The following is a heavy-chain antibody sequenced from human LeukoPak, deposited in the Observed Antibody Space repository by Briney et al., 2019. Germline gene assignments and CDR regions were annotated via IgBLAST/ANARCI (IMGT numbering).Heavy chain of an antibody. CDR2: INWNGGRT. J-gene: IGHJ4*02. V-gene: IGHV3-20*04. CDR3: ARGRLECRSRWSLLDC. CDR1: GFTFDDYG. Sequence: GGSLRLSCAAFGFTFDDYGMSWVRQVPGKGLEWVTGINWNGGRTGYADSVKGRFTISRDNAKNSLYLQMSSLRAEDTAFYYCARGRLECRSRWSLLDCWGQGILVTVSS. D-gene: IGHD6-13*01.